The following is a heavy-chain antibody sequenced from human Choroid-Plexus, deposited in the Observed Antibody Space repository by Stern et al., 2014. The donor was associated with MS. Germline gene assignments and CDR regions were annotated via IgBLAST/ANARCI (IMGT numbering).Heavy chain of an antibody. J-gene: IGHJ4*02. D-gene: IGHD6-13*01. CDR1: GFSFSRYA. Sequence: VQLVESGGGVVQPGRSLRLSCAASGFSFSRYAMHWARQAPGKGLEWGALIWYDGSNPYYADSVTGRFTISRDNFKNTLYLQMNSLRAEDTAVYYCASAYSSSHYYFDYWGQGTLVTVSS. CDR2: IWYDGSNP. CDR3: ASAYSSSHYYFDY. V-gene: IGHV3-33*01.